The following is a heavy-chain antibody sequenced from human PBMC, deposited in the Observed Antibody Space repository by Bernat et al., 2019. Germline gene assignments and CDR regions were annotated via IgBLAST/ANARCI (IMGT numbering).Heavy chain of an antibody. V-gene: IGHV4-4*02. CDR3: ARDGLQVVALPYYYDGMDV. D-gene: IGHD3-22*01. CDR2: IYHSGST. CDR1: GGSISSSNW. J-gene: IGHJ6*02. Sequence: QVQLQESGPGLVKPSGTLSLTCAVSGGSISSSNWWSWVRQPPGKGLEWIGEIYHSGSTNYNPSLKSRVTISVDKSKNQFSLKLSSVTAADTAVYYCARDGLQVVALPYYYDGMDVWGQGTTVTVSS.